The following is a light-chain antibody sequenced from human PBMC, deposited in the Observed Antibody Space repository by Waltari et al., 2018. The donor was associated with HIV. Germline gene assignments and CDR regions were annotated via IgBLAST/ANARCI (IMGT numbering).Light chain of an antibody. CDR3: QQYYNYPWT. J-gene: IGKJ1*01. CDR2: VAS. Sequence: AIRMTQSPSSFSASTGDRVTITCRASQGIRKYLAWYKQRPGHAPNLLMYVASILQSGVPSRFSGSGSGTEFTLTISSLQSEDFATYYCQQYYNYPWTFGQGTKVEVK. CDR1: QGIRKY. V-gene: IGKV1-8*01.